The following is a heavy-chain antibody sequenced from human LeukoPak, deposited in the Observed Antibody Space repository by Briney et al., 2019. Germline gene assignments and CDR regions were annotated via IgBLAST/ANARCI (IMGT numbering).Heavy chain of an antibody. CDR1: GGSISSGSYY. D-gene: IGHD2-2*01. V-gene: IGHV4-61*02. Sequence: SETLSLTCTVSGGSISSGSYYWSWIRQPPGKGLEWIGRIYTSGSTNYNPSLKSRVTISVDTSKNQFSLKLSSVTAADTAVYYCARSFPYCSSTSCYPDYWGQGTLVTVSS. CDR3: ARSFPYCSSTSCYPDY. CDR2: IYTSGST. J-gene: IGHJ4*02.